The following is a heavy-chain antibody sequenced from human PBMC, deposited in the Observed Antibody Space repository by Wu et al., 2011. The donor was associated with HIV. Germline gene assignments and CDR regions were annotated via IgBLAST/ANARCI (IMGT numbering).Heavy chain of an antibody. CDR2: ISSSGSTI. CDR3: ARDGGSVGY. D-gene: IGHD5/OR15-5a*01. J-gene: IGHJ4*02. V-gene: IGHV3-11*04. Sequence: PGRGVEXVSYISSSGSTIYYADSVKGRFTISRDNAKNSLYLQMNSLRAEDTAVYYCARDGGSVGYWGQGTLVTVSS.